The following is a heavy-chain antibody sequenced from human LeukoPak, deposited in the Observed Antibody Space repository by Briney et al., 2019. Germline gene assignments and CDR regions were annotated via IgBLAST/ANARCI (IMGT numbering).Heavy chain of an antibody. V-gene: IGHV1-2*02. CDR1: GYTFTGYY. Sequence: GASVKVSCKASGYTFTGYYMHWVRQAPGQGLEWMGWINPNSGGTKYAQKFQGRVTMTRETSISTAYMELSRLRSDDTAVYYCAVMGGAATPVDYYYYYYMDVWGKGTTVTVSS. CDR2: INPNSGGT. CDR3: AVMGGAATPVDYYYYYYMDV. J-gene: IGHJ6*03. D-gene: IGHD6-25*01.